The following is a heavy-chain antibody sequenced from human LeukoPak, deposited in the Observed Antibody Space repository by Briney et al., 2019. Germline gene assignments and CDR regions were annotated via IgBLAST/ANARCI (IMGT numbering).Heavy chain of an antibody. CDR2: ISASGDVT. V-gene: IGHV3-23*01. J-gene: IGHJ6*02. CDR1: GFXFITYA. Sequence: PGGSLRLSCAASGFXFITYAISWVRQAPGKGLEWVSTISASGDVTFYTDSVKGRFTISRDNSKNTLYLQVNSLRAEDTAVYYCSRYCITANCQPLDSYYAMDVWGQGTTVTVSS. CDR3: SRYCITANCQPLDSYYAMDV. D-gene: IGHD2-15*01.